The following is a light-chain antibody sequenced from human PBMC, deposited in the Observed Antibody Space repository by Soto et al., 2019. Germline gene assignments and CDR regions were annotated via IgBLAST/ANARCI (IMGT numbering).Light chain of an antibody. CDR2: DVT. CDR1: AVTLVVIIL. CDR3: SSYTDRQNLV. J-gene: IGLJ1*01. V-gene: IGLV2-8*01. Sequence: QSALTQSPPRPGLLDSQSPSPALEPAVTLVVIILSPGTNNTQAKPPKVMIYDVTKRPSGVPDRFSGSKSGNTASLTVSALQADDEADYYCSSYTDRQNLVFGSGTKVTVL.